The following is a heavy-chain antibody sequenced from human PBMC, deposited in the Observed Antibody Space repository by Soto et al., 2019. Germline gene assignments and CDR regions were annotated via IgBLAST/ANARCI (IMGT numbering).Heavy chain of an antibody. Sequence: PSETLSLTCSVSGGSISSGGYYWSWIRQHPGKGLEWIGYIYYSGSTYYNPSLKSRVTISVDTSKNQFSLKLSSVTAADTAVYYCARGQSTVTTDYFDYWGQGPLVTVSS. CDR1: GGSISSGGYY. V-gene: IGHV4-31*03. CDR3: ARGQSTVTTDYFDY. CDR2: IYYSGST. D-gene: IGHD4-17*01. J-gene: IGHJ4*02.